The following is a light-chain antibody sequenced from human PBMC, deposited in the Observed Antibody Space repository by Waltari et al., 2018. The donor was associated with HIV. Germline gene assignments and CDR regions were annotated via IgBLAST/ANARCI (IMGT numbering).Light chain of an antibody. CDR2: EIS. J-gene: IGLJ2*01. CDR3: TKYTSTNVLIL. CDR1: MGALTS. Sequence: QSAPTQPASVSGSPGPSITIPCNNMGALTSVSWYQQYPGKAPKLLIYEISNRPSGISSRFSGSKSGDTASLTISGLQADDEADYFCTKYTSTNVLILFGGGTKVTVL. V-gene: IGLV2-14*03.